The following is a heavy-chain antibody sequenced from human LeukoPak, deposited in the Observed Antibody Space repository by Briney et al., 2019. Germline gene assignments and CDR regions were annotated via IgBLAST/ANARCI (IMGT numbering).Heavy chain of an antibody. Sequence: GGSLRLSCAASGFPFSDYWMDWVRQAPGKGMEWVANINQDGSIRYYADSVRGRFIISRDNAKNSLYLQMNSLRAEDMAVYYCARGGSGLKWGQGTLVTVSS. D-gene: IGHD6-19*01. CDR1: GFPFSDYW. CDR2: INQDGSIR. J-gene: IGHJ4*02. V-gene: IGHV3-7*04. CDR3: ARGGSGLK.